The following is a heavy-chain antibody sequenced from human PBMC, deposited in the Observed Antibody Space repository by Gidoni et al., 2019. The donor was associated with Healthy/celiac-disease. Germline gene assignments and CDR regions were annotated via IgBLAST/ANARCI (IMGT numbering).Heavy chain of an antibody. CDR1: GFPFSSDA. Sequence: VQLLGSGGGLVQPGGSLRLSCSASGFPFSSDAMSWVRQAPGKGLEWVSAISGSGGSTYYADSVKGRFTISRDNSKNTLYLQMNSLRAEDTAVYYCAKTGGRPPAYYFDYWGQGTLVTVSS. CDR3: AKTGGRPPAYYFDY. CDR2: ISGSGGST. J-gene: IGHJ4*02. V-gene: IGHV3-23*01.